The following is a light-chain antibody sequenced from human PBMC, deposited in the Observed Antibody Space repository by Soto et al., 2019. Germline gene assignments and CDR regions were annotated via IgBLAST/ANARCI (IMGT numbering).Light chain of an antibody. CDR1: QSVGSY. CDR2: DAS. Sequence: PGETATLSCRASQSVGSYLAWYQQKPGQAPRLLIYDASTRATGIPARFSGSGSGTDFTLTISSLEPEDFAVYYCQQRTNSPPVTFGGGTKVEIK. CDR3: QQRTNSPPVT. V-gene: IGKV3-11*01. J-gene: IGKJ4*01.